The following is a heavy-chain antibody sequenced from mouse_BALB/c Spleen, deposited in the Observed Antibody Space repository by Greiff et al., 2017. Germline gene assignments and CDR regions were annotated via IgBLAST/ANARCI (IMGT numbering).Heavy chain of an antibody. Sequence: VQLQQSGPELVKPGASVKMSCKASGYTFTSYVMHWVKQKPGQGLEWIGYINPYNDGTKYNEKFKGKATLTSDKSSSTAYMELSSLTSEDSAVYYCARSARYDVFYAMDYWGQGTSVTVSS. D-gene: IGHD2-12*01. V-gene: IGHV1-14*01. CDR1: GYTFTSYV. J-gene: IGHJ4*01. CDR2: INPYNDGT. CDR3: ARSARYDVFYAMDY.